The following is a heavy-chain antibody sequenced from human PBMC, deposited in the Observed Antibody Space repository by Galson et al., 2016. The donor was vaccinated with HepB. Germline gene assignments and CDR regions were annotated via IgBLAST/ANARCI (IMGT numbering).Heavy chain of an antibody. CDR3: AKDKTSGYSGGWYYFDY. CDR2: ISWNGRTL. Sequence: SLRLSCAASGFSLAEYAIHWVRQAPGKGLEWVSGISWNGRTLGYADSVKGRFTISKDYAKNSLYLQMNSLRPEDTALYYCAKDKTSGYSGGWYYFDYWGQGTLVTVSS. J-gene: IGHJ4*02. V-gene: IGHV3-9*01. CDR1: GFSLAEYA. D-gene: IGHD6-19*01.